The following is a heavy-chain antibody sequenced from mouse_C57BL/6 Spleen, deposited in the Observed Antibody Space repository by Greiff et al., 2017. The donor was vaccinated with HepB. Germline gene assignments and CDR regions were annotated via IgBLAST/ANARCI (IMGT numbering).Heavy chain of an antibody. J-gene: IGHJ3*01. D-gene: IGHD1-1*01. Sequence: VQLQQPGAELVKPGASVKLSCKASGYTFTSYWMQWVKQRPGQGLEWIGEIDPSDSYTNYNQKFKGKATLTVDTSSSTAYMKLSSLTSEDSAVYYCARDYGRGAAWFAYWGQGTLVTVSA. CDR3: ARDYGRGAAWFAY. CDR1: GYTFTSYW. V-gene: IGHV1-50*01. CDR2: IDPSDSYT.